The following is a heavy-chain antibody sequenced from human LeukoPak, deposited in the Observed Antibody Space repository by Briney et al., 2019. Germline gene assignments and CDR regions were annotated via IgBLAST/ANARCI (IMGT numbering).Heavy chain of an antibody. CDR3: ARVELRPVGFFDY. CDR1: GYTFTGYY. D-gene: IGHD1-26*01. V-gene: IGHV1-2*02. J-gene: IGHJ4*02. CDR2: INPNSGGT. Sequence: GASVKVSCTASGYTFTGYYMHWVRQAPGQGLEWMGWINPNSGGTNYAQKFQGRVTMTRDTSISTAYMELSRLRSDDTAVYYCARVELRPVGFFDYWGQGTLVTVSS.